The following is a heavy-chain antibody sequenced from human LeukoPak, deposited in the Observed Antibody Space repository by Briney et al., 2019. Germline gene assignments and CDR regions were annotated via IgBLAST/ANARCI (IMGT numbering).Heavy chain of an antibody. Sequence: GGSLRLSCAASGFTFSSYAMSWVRQAPGKGLEWVSYISSSSGTIYYADSVKGLFTISRDNAKNSLYLQMNSLRAEDTAVYYCARVAQPPYDYVWGSYRYSVFDYWGREPWSPSPQ. D-gene: IGHD3-16*02. CDR2: ISSSSGTI. CDR1: GFTFSSYA. V-gene: IGHV3-48*01. CDR3: ARVAQPPYDYVWGSYRYSVFDY. J-gene: IGHJ4*02.